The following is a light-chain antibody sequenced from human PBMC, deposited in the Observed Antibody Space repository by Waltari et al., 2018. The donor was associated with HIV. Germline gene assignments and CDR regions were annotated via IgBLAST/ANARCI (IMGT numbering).Light chain of an antibody. J-gene: IGLJ3*02. CDR2: MTT. CDR3: QSYDTSLGASV. V-gene: IGLV1-40*01. Sequence: QSVLTQPPSVSGAPGRSVIITCTGNNSNIGAPYDVHWYQQLPGAAPKLLIPMTTTRPSWVRDRLSVSRSGTSASLAITGLQAGDEADYYCQSYDTSLGASVFGGGTKLTVL. CDR1: NSNIGAPYD.